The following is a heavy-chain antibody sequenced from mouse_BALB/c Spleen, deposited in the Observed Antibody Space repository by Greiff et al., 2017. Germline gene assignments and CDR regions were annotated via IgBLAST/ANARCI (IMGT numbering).Heavy chain of an antibody. CDR3: ARDDYDAMDY. V-gene: IGHV1S29*02. Sequence: VQLKQSGPELVKPGASVKISCKASGYTFTDYNMHWVKQSHGKSLEWIGYIYPYNGGTGYNQKFKSKATLTVDNSSSTAYMELRSLTSEDSAVYYCARDDYDAMDYWGQGTSVTVSS. CDR1: GYTFTDYN. CDR2: IYPYNGGT. J-gene: IGHJ4*01.